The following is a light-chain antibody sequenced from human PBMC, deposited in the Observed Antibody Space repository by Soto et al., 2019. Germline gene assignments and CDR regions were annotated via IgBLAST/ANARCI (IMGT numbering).Light chain of an antibody. CDR2: DAS. V-gene: IGKV3-11*01. J-gene: IGKJ3*01. Sequence: EIVLTQSPATLSLSPGERVTLSCRASQNVSTYLAWYQQKPGQAPRLLIYDASDRYTGIPARFSGSGSGTDFTLNISSPEPEDSAVYYCQQRTNWLTFGPGTKVDIK. CDR1: QNVSTY. CDR3: QQRTNWLT.